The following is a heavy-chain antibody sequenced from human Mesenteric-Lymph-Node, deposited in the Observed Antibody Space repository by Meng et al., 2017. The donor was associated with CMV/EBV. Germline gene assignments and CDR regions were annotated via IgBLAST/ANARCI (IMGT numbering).Heavy chain of an antibody. CDR1: GDSVSSNSAA. D-gene: IGHD3-22*01. CDR3: ARDRHYYDSSGYYSHYYYYGMDV. CDR2: TYYRSKWYN. Sequence: SQTLSLTCAISGDSVSSNSAAWNWIRQSPSRDLEWLGRTYYRSKWYNDYAVSVKSRITINPDTSKNQFSLQLNSVTPEDTAVYYCARDRHYYDSSGYYSHYYYYGMDVWGQGTTVTVSS. J-gene: IGHJ6*02. V-gene: IGHV6-1*01.